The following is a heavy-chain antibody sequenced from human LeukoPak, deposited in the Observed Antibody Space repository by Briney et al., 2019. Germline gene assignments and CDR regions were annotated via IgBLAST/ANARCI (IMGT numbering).Heavy chain of an antibody. CDR3: ARAQQWLLPYNWFDP. V-gene: IGHV4-31*11. D-gene: IGHD3-22*01. J-gene: IGHJ5*02. CDR1: GGSISSGDYY. CDR2: INYSGSA. Sequence: SETPSLTCAVSGGSISSGDYYWSWIRQHPGKGLEWIGYINYSGSAFYNPSLKSRVTISVDTSKNQFSLKLNSVSAADTAVYYCARAQQWLLPYNWFDPWGQGTLVTVSS.